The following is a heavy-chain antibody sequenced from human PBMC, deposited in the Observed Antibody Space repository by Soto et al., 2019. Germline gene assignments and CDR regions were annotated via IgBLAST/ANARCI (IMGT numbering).Heavy chain of an antibody. CDR1: GFTFRNVG. CDR3: ARVVPGAEAWFGP. V-gene: IGHV3-30*03. CDR2: ISFDGLKR. D-gene: IGHD2-2*01. J-gene: IGHJ5*02. Sequence: QVQLEESGGDVVQPGRSLRLSCAASGFTFRNVGMHWVRQAPGKGLEWVAVISFDGLKREYADSVKGRFTISRDNAQNTLFLQMDSLRAEDTAVYYCARVVPGAEAWFGPWGQGTLVTVSS.